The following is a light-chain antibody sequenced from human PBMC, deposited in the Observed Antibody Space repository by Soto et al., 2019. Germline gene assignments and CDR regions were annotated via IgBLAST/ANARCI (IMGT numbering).Light chain of an antibody. CDR2: KVS. Sequence: IVLTQSPLSLSVTLGQPASISCRSSQSLVYSDGNTYLNWFHQRPGQSPRRLIHKVSNRDSGVPDRFSGSGSDTDFTLSISRVEADDVGVFYCMQGILFTFGQGTRVEIK. CDR1: QSLVYSDGNTY. CDR3: MQGILFT. V-gene: IGKV2-30*01. J-gene: IGKJ1*01.